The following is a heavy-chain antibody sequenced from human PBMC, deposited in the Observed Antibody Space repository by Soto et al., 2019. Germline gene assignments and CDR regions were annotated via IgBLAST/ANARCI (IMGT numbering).Heavy chain of an antibody. D-gene: IGHD2-2*02. V-gene: IGHV3-11*01. CDR3: ARDSPIDY. CDR2: ISSSGSTI. CDR1: GFTFSNYA. Sequence: GGSLRLSCAASGFTFSNYAMSWVRQTPGKGLEWVSAISSSGSTIYYADSVKGRFTISRDNAKNTLNLQMNSLRAEDTAVYYCARDSPIDYWGQGTLVTVSS. J-gene: IGHJ4*02.